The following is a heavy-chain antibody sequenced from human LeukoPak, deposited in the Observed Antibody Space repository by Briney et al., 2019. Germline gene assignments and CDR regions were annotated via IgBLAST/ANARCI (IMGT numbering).Heavy chain of an antibody. V-gene: IGHV4-34*01. CDR1: GGSVSDYY. CDR2: INHSGST. D-gene: IGHD3-10*01. CDR3: GRLGGWFGPMYYFDY. Sequence: SETLSLTCTVSGGSVSDYYWSWIRQPPRKGLEWIGEINHSGSTNYNPSLKSRVTISVDTSKDQFSLKLTSVTAADTAVYYCGRLGGWFGPMYYFDYWGQGTLVTVSS. J-gene: IGHJ4*02.